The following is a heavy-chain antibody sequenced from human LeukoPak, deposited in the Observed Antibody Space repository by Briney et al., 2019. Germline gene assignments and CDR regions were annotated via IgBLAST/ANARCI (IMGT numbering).Heavy chain of an antibody. CDR2: ISASASNT. CDR1: GFTFSWNS. Sequence: GGSLRLSCVGSGFTFSWNSMNWVRQAPGKGLEWLSSISASASNTYYADSMKGRFTISSDNARNSLYLQMNSLRFDDTAVYYCARGRGTRADSSPDYWGQGSLVTVSS. CDR3: ARGRGTRADSSPDY. D-gene: IGHD3-22*01. V-gene: IGHV3-21*01. J-gene: IGHJ4*02.